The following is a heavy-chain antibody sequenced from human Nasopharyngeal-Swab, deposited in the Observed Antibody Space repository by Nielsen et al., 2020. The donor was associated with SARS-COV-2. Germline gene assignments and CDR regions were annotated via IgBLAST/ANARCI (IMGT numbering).Heavy chain of an antibody. V-gene: IGHV3-48*02. Sequence: GESLKLSCAASGFTFSSYSMYWVRQAPGKGLVWVSYISSSSSTIYNADSVEGRFTVSRDNAKNSLYLEINSLRDEDTAVYYCARDSPIAAAADLYFDLWGRGTLVTVSS. CDR3: ARDSPIAAAADLYFDL. CDR1: GFTFSSYS. D-gene: IGHD6-13*01. CDR2: ISSSSSTI. J-gene: IGHJ2*01.